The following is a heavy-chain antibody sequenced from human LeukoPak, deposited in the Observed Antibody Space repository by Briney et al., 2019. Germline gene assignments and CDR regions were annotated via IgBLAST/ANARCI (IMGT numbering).Heavy chain of an antibody. Sequence: PGGSLRLSCAASGFTFNSYAMHWVRQAPGKGLEWVAVISYDGSNKNYADSVKGRFTISRDNSKNTLYLQMNSLRAEDTAVYYCAREHNWNYVRDFGDYFDYWGQGTLVTVSS. CDR1: GFTFNSYA. J-gene: IGHJ4*02. D-gene: IGHD1-7*01. CDR2: ISYDGSNK. V-gene: IGHV3-30-3*01. CDR3: AREHNWNYVRDFGDYFDY.